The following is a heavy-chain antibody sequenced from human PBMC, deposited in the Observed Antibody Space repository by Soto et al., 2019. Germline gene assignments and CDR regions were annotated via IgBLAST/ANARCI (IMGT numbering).Heavy chain of an antibody. Sequence: ASVKVSCKASGYIFTKYGVHWVRQAPGQRLEWMGWINAGDGNTKYSRSFQGRVTITRYTSASTAYMELSSLRSEDTAVYYCVRDGAVAGNINFDLWGQGTLVTVPQ. CDR3: VRDGAVAGNINFDL. J-gene: IGHJ4*02. CDR2: INAGDGNT. D-gene: IGHD6-19*01. V-gene: IGHV1-3*01. CDR1: GYIFTKYG.